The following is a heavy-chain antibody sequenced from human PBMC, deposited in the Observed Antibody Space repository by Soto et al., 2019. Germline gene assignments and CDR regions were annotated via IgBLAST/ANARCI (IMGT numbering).Heavy chain of an antibody. V-gene: IGHV3-7*01. Sequence: PGGSLRLSCAASGFTFSSYWMSWVLQAPGKGLEWVANIKQDGSEKYYVDSVKGRFTISRDNAKNSLYLQMNSLRAEDTAVYYCARDGPRFLEWFYDAFAIWGQGTMVTVSS. CDR2: IKQDGSEK. CDR3: ARDGPRFLEWFYDAFAI. J-gene: IGHJ3*02. D-gene: IGHD3-3*01. CDR1: GFTFSSYW.